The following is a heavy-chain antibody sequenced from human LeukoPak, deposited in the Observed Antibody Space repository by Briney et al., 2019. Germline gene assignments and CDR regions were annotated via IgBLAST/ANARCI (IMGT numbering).Heavy chain of an antibody. Sequence: SETLSLTCTVSGGSISGSSYDWGWIRQPPGKGLEWNGSIYYSGNTYYNPSLKSRVTISVDMSKNQFSPKLSSVTAADTAVYYCAPYSSQKALDPWGQGTLVIVSS. D-gene: IGHD6-13*01. J-gene: IGHJ5*02. CDR1: GGSISGSSYD. V-gene: IGHV4-39*01. CDR2: IYYSGNT. CDR3: APYSSQKALDP.